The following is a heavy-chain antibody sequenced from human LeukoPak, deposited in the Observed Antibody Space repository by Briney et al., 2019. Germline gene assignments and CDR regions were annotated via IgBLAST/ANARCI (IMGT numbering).Heavy chain of an antibody. V-gene: IGHV1-18*01. CDR1: GYTFTSYG. CDR2: ISAYNGNT. D-gene: IGHD1-26*01. CDR3: ARDRRELWDPPHAFDI. Sequence: GASVKVSCKASGYTFTSYGISWVRQAPGQGLEWMGWISAYNGNTNYAQKLQGRVTMTTDTSTSTAYMELRSLRSDDTAVYYCARDRRELWDPPHAFDIWGQGTMVTVSS. J-gene: IGHJ3*02.